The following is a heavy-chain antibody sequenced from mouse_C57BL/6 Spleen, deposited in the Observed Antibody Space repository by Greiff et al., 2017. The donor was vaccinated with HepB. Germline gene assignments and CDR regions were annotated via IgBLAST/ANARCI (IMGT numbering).Heavy chain of an antibody. CDR1: GFTFSSYG. CDR3: ARHFHYYGSSSYAMDY. J-gene: IGHJ4*01. Sequence: DVKLVESGGDLVKPGGSLKLSCAASGFTFSSYGMSWVRQTPDKRLEWVATISSGGSYTYYPDSVKGRFTISRDNAKNTLYLQMSSLKSEDTAMYYCARHFHYYGSSSYAMDYWGQGTSVTVSS. CDR2: ISSGGSYT. D-gene: IGHD1-1*01. V-gene: IGHV5-6*02.